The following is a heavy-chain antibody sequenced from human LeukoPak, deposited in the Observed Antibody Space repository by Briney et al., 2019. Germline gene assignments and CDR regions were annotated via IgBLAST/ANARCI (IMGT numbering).Heavy chain of an antibody. D-gene: IGHD3-10*01. J-gene: IGHJ3*02. V-gene: IGHV4-39*01. Sequence: PSETLSLTCTVSGGSLSSSSYYWGWIRQPPGKGLEWIGSIYYSGSTYYNPSLKSRVTISVDTSKNQFSLKLSSVTAADTAVYYCARREGYYYGSGNAFDIWGQGTMVTVSS. CDR1: GGSLSSSSYY. CDR2: IYYSGST. CDR3: ARREGYYYGSGNAFDI.